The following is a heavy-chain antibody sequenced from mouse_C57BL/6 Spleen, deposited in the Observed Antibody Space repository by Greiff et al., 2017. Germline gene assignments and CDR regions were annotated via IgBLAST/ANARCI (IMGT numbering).Heavy chain of an antibody. D-gene: IGHD5-1*01. Sequence: QVQLKQPGAELVKPGASVKLSCKASGYTFTSYWMHWVKQRPGQGLEWIGMIHPNSGSTNYNEKFKSKATLTVDKSSSTAYMQLSSLTSEDSAVYDCARSSTYSAMDYWGQGTSVTVSS. J-gene: IGHJ4*01. V-gene: IGHV1-64*01. CDR3: ARSSTYSAMDY. CDR2: IHPNSGST. CDR1: GYTFTSYW.